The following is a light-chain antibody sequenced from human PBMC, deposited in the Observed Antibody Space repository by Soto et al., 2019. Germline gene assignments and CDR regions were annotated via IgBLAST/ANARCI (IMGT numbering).Light chain of an antibody. CDR2: EVS. CDR1: SSDVAAYNY. J-gene: IGLJ1*01. CDR3: CSYTTSSTLV. Sequence: QSALTQPRSVSGSPGQSVTISCTGTSSDVAAYNYVSWYQQHPGKAPQLIIYEVSNRPSGLSNRFSASKSGNTASLTISGLQAEDEADYYCCSYTTSSTLVFGTGTKVTVL. V-gene: IGLV2-14*01.